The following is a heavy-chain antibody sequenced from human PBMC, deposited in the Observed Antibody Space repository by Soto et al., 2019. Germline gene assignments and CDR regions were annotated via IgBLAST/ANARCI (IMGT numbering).Heavy chain of an antibody. CDR1: GVTFSSFS. CDR2: IRSSGGST. J-gene: IGHJ5*02. V-gene: IGHV3-23*01. Sequence: GGSLRLSCAASGVTFSSFSFNWVRQAPGKGLEWVSSIRSSGGSTYYADSVKGRFTISRDNSKNTLYLQMNSLRAEDTAVYYCAKGPSFGAVAGLNWFDPWGQGTLVTVSS. CDR3: AKGPSFGAVAGLNWFDP. D-gene: IGHD6-19*01.